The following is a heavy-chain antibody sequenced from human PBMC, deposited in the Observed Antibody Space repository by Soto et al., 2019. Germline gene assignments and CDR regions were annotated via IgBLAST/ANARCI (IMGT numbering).Heavy chain of an antibody. J-gene: IGHJ4*02. CDR1: GYSFTSYW. D-gene: IGHD1-26*01. Sequence: GESLKISCKGSGYSFTSYWIGWVRQMPGKGLEWMGIIYPGDSDTRYSPSFQGQVTISADKSISTAYLQWSSLKASDTAMYYCARHAVVVGAITSVQTSDYWGQGTLVTVSS. V-gene: IGHV5-51*01. CDR3: ARHAVVVGAITSVQTSDY. CDR2: IYPGDSDT.